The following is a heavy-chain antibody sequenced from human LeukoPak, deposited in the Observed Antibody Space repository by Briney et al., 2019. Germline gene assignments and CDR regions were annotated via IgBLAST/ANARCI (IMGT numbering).Heavy chain of an antibody. CDR1: GFTFSSYA. D-gene: IGHD1-26*01. CDR2: ISYDGSNK. J-gene: IGHJ4*02. Sequence: GGSLRLSCAASGFTFSSYAMHWVRQAPGKGLEWVAVISYDGSNKYYADSVKGRFTISRDNSKNTLYLQMNSLRAGDTAVYYCARDSGSYIRSRYFDYWGQGTLVTVSS. V-gene: IGHV3-30-3*01. CDR3: ARDSGSYIRSRYFDY.